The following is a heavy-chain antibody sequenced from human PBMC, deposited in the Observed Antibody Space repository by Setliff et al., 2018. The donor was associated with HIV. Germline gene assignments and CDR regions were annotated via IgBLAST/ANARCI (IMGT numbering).Heavy chain of an antibody. CDR1: GGSISSYY. V-gene: IGHV4-59*12. D-gene: IGHD3-3*01. CDR2: IYYSGST. CDR3: ARDVNYNFWSGYYPSFDY. Sequence: LSLTCTVSGGSISSYYWSWIRQPPGKGLEWIGYIYYSGSTNYNPSLKSRVTISVDTSKNQFSLKLSSVTAADTAVYYCARDVNYNFWSGYYPSFDYWGQGTLVTVSS. J-gene: IGHJ4*02.